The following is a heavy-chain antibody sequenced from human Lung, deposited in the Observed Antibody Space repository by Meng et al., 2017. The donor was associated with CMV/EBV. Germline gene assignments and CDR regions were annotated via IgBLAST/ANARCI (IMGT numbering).Heavy chain of an antibody. J-gene: IGHJ6*02. D-gene: IGHD2/OR15-2a*01. CDR3: AREGVGVSMGGMDV. CDR2: MNPNNGNT. V-gene: IGHV1-8*03. CDR1: GYTFTSYD. Sequence: ASVKVSCKASGYTFTSYDINWVRQATGQGLEWMGWMNPNNGNTGYAQKFQGRVTITRDSSINTAYMELRSLRSEDTAVYYCAREGVGVSMGGMDVWGRGTTVTVSS.